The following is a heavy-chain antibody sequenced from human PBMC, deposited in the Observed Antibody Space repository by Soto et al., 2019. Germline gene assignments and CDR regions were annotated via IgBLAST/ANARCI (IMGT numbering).Heavy chain of an antibody. CDR2: INDDGSST. D-gene: IGHD5-12*01. J-gene: IGHJ4*02. CDR3: ARDKSGPADY. V-gene: IGHV3-74*01. CDR1: GFTFSNYW. Sequence: HPVGSLRLSCAATGFTFSNYWMYWVRQAPGKGFVWVSHINDDGSSTNYADSVRGRFTVSRDNAKNTLYLQMNSLRAEGTAVYYCARDKSGPADYWGQGTLVTVSS.